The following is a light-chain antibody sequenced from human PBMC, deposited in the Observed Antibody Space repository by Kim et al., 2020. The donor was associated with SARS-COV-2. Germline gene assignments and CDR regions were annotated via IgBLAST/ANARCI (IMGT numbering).Light chain of an antibody. CDR2: NAS. CDR1: QNITTW. V-gene: IGKV1-5*03. Sequence: DIQMTQSPSTLSASVGDRVRITCRASQNITTWLAWFQQKPGRAPKRLIYNASNLESGVPSRFSGSGSGTEFTLIISSLQPDDFATYYCQQYDTYRTFGQGTKVDIK. CDR3: QQYDTYRT. J-gene: IGKJ1*01.